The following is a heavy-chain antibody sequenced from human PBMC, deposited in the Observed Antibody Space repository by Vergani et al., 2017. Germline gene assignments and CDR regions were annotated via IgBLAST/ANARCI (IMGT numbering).Heavy chain of an antibody. CDR1: GFSFNTYG. CDR3: AKDGRENSDYGYFDY. Sequence: QVQLVETGGGVVQPGGSLRLYCATSGFSFNTYGTHWVRQAPGKGLEWVEFIGYDGRIKYNVDSVKGRFTLSRDTSKKTLSLQMRSLGADDTAVYYCAKDGRENSDYGYFDYWGQGTLVTVSS. CDR2: IGYDGRIK. V-gene: IGHV3-30*02. J-gene: IGHJ4*02. D-gene: IGHD4-17*01.